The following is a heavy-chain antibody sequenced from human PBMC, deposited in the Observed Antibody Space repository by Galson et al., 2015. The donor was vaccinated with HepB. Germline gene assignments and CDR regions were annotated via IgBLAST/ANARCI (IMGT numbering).Heavy chain of an antibody. D-gene: IGHD1-26*01. CDR1: GDSVSSNSAA. CDR3: ASSGIVGATWDFHYYYGMDV. CDR2: TYYRSKWYN. J-gene: IGHJ6*02. V-gene: IGHV6-1*01. Sequence: CAISGDSVSSNSAAWNWIRQSPSRGLEWLGRTYYRSKWYNDYAVSVKSRITINPDTSKNQFSLQLNSVTPEDTAVYYCASSGIVGATWDFHYYYGMDVWGQGTTVTVSS.